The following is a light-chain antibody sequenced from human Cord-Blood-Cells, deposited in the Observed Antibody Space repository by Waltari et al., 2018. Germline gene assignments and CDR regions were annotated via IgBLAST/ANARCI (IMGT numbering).Light chain of an antibody. CDR2: EGS. CDR1: SRDVGSYNL. CDR3: CSYAGRWV. V-gene: IGLV2-23*01. Sequence: QSALPQPASVSGSPGQSITISCTGTSRDVGSYNLGSCYQQNPGKAPKLMIYEGSKRPSGVSNRFSGSKSGNTASLTISGLQAEDEADYYCCSYAGRWVFGGGTKLTVL. J-gene: IGLJ3*02.